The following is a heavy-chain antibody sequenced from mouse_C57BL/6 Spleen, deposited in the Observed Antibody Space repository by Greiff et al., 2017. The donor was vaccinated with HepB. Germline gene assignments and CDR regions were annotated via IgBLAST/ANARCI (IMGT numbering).Heavy chain of an antibody. CDR2: IHPNSGST. V-gene: IGHV1-64*01. CDR1: GYTFTSYW. CDR3: ARKRPTTVVDYAMDY. Sequence: VQLQQSGAELVKPGASVKLSCKASGYTFTSYWMHWVKQRPGQGLEWIGMIHPNSGSTNYNEKFKSKATLTVDKSSSTAYMQLSSLTSEDSAVYYCARKRPTTVVDYAMDYWGQGTSVTVSS. J-gene: IGHJ4*01. D-gene: IGHD1-1*01.